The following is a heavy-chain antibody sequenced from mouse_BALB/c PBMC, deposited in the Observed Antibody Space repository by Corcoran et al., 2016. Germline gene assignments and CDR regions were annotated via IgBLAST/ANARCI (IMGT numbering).Heavy chain of an antibody. V-gene: IGHV9-3-1*01. Sequence: QIQLVQAGPELKKPGETVKCSCKASGYASTNYGMNWVKQVSGQGLKRTGWINNYTGEPKYADDFKGRFAFSLQTSASTAYLQINNLKNEYTATYICARSNYYGSSSDVWGAGTTVTVSS. CDR1: GYASTNYG. D-gene: IGHD1-1*01. J-gene: IGHJ1*01. CDR3: ARSNYYGSSSDV. CDR2: INNYTGEP.